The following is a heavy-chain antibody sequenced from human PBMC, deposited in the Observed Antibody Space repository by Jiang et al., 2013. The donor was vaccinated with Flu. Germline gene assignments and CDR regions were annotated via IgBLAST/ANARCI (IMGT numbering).Heavy chain of an antibody. D-gene: IGHD3-10*01. CDR2: ISGSGGST. CDR3: AKVKEWFGEPNPDFDY. CDR1: GFTFSSYA. V-gene: IGHV3-23*01. Sequence: RLSCAASGFTFSSYAMSWVRQAPGKGLEWVSAISGSGGSTYYADSVKGRFTISRDNSKNTLYLQMNSLRAEDTAVYYCAKVKEWFGEPNPDFDYWGQGTLVTVSS. J-gene: IGHJ4*02.